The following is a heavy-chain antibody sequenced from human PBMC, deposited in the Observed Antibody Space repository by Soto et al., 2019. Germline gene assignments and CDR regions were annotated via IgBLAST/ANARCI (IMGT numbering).Heavy chain of an antibody. D-gene: IGHD3-3*01. V-gene: IGHV3-33*01. Sequence: GGSLRLSCAASGFTFSSYGMHWVRQAPGKGLEWVAVIWYDGSNKYYADSVKGRFTISRDNSKNTLYLQMNSLRAEDTAVYYCARDLIGSGYYPYYYYGMDVWGQGTTVTVSS. J-gene: IGHJ6*02. CDR2: IWYDGSNK. CDR1: GFTFSSYG. CDR3: ARDLIGSGYYPYYYYGMDV.